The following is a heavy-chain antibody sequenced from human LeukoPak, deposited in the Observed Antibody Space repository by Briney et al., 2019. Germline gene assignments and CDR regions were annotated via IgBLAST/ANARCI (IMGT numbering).Heavy chain of an antibody. D-gene: IGHD4-17*01. CDR1: GFTFSDHY. V-gene: IGHV3-21*01. Sequence: GGSLRLSCAASGFTFSDHYMDWVRQAPGKGLEWVSSISSSSSYIYYADSVKGRFTISRDNAKNSLYLQMNSLRAEDTAVYYCARDSEQNHDYGDYPDYWGQGTLVTVSS. CDR3: ARDSEQNHDYGDYPDY. J-gene: IGHJ4*02. CDR2: ISSSSSYI.